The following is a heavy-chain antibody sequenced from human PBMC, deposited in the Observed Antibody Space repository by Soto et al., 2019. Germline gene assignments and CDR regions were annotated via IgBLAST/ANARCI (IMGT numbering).Heavy chain of an antibody. CDR2: IYYSGST. CDR1: GGSISSYY. V-gene: IGHV4-59*01. CDR3: ARDISKYGMDV. D-gene: IGHD1-20*01. Sequence: SETLSLTCTVSGGSISSYYWSWIRQPPGKGLEWIGDIYYSGSTNYNPSLKSRVTISVDTSKNPFSLKVSSVTAADTAVYYCARDISKYGMDVWGQGTTVTVSS. J-gene: IGHJ6*02.